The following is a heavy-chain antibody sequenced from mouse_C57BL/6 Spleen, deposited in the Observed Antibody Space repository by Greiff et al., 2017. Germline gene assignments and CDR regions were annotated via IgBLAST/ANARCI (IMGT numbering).Heavy chain of an antibody. CDR2: IWTGGGT. D-gene: IGHD2-3*01. Sequence: VQGVESGPGLVAPSQSLSITCTVSGFSLTSYAISWVRQPPGKGLEWLGVIWTGGGTNYNSALKSRLSISKDNSKSQVFLKMNSLQTDDTARYYCARADGYYYYAMDYWGQGTSVTVSS. CDR3: ARADGYYYYAMDY. J-gene: IGHJ4*01. CDR1: GFSLTSYA. V-gene: IGHV2-9-1*01.